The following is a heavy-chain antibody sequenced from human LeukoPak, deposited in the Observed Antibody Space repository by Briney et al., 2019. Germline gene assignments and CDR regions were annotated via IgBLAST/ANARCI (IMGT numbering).Heavy chain of an antibody. CDR3: AKEAGIAAPPYYFDF. CDR2: ISGSAVSGGTT. Sequence: GGSLRLSCAASRFSFTNYAMSWVRQAPGKGLEWVSTISGSAVSGGTTYYADSVKGRFTISRDNSKNTLSLQMNSLRAEDTAVCYCAKEAGIAAPPYYFDFWGQGTLVTVSS. V-gene: IGHV3-23*01. J-gene: IGHJ4*02. D-gene: IGHD6-25*01. CDR1: RFSFTNYA.